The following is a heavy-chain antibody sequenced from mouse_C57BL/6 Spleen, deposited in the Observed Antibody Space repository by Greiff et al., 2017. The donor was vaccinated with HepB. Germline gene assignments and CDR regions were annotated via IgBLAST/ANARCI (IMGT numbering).Heavy chain of an antibody. CDR1: GYSFTDYN. J-gene: IGHJ2*01. CDR3: FYYYGSSYDYFDY. V-gene: IGHV1-39*01. D-gene: IGHD1-1*01. Sequence: VQLQQSGPELVKPGASVKISCKASGYSFTDYNMNWVKQSNGKSLEWIGVINPNYGTTSYNQKFKGKATLTVDQSSSTAYMQLNSLTSEDSAVYYCFYYYGSSYDYFDYWGQGTTLTVSS. CDR2: INPNYGTT.